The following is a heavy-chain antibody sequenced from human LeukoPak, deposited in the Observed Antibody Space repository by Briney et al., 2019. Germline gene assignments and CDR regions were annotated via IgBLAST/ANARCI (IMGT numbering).Heavy chain of an antibody. CDR2: IYYSGST. V-gene: IGHV4-59*01. D-gene: IGHD2/OR15-2a*01. Sequence: SETLSLTCTVSGGSISSYYWSWIRQPPGKGLEWIGYIYYSGSTNYNPSLKSRVTISVDTSKNQFSLKLSSVTAADTAVYYCARNIPFNYWGQGTLVTVSA. CDR1: GGSISSYY. CDR3: ARNIPFNY. J-gene: IGHJ4*02.